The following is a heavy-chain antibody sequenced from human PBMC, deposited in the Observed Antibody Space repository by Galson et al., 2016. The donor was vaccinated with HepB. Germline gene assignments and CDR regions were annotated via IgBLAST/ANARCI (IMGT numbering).Heavy chain of an antibody. Sequence: ETLSLTCGVYGASISGYYWSWIRQPPGKGLDWIGYIYNSGNTNYNPSLKSRVTISIDTSKNQFSLKLASVTAADTAVYYCARTGRDSASSRWSQGTLVTVSS. V-gene: IGHV4-59*01. J-gene: IGHJ4*02. CDR2: IYNSGNT. CDR1: GASISGYY. CDR3: ARTGRDSASSR. D-gene: IGHD6-6*01.